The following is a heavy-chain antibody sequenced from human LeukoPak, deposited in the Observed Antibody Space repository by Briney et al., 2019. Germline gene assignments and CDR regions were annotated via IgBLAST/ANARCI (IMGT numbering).Heavy chain of an antibody. V-gene: IGHV1-69*06. CDR2: IIPIFGTA. CDR1: GGTLSSYA. D-gene: IGHD3-10*01. J-gene: IGHJ4*02. Sequence: GSSVKVSCKASGGTLSSYAISWVRQAPGQGLEWMGGIIPIFGTANYAQKFQGRVTITADKSTSTAYMELSSLRSEDTAVYYCARETGGSGSYYEGFDYWGQGTLVTVSS. CDR3: ARETGGSGSYYEGFDY.